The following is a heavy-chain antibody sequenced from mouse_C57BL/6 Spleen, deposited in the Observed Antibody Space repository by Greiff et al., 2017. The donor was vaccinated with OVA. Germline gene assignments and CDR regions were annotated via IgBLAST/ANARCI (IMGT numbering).Heavy chain of an antibody. CDR1: GYTFTDYN. J-gene: IGHJ4*01. CDR2: VNPNNGGT. Sequence: VQLQQSGPELVKPGASVKIPCKASGYTFTDYNMDWVKQSHGKSLEWIGDVNPNNGGTIYNQKFTGKATLTVDKSASTAYMELRSLTSEDTAVYDCARDDYDGRDAMDYWGQGTSVTVSS. CDR3: ARDDYDGRDAMDY. V-gene: IGHV1-18*01. D-gene: IGHD2-4*01.